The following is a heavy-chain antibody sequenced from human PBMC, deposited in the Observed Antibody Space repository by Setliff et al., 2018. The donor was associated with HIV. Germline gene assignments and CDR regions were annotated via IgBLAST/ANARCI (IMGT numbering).Heavy chain of an antibody. V-gene: IGHV1-18*01. Sequence: ASVKVSCKASGYSFTNYGISWVRQAPGQGLEWMGWISSYNDNTNYALNLQGRVTMTTDTSTSTAYMELRSLRSDDTAVYYCARDDVGYCSGGSCYHLFDTFDIGGQGKVVTVSS. D-gene: IGHD2-15*01. CDR2: ISSYNDNT. J-gene: IGHJ3*02. CDR1: GYSFTNYG. CDR3: ARDDVGYCSGGSCYHLFDTFDI.